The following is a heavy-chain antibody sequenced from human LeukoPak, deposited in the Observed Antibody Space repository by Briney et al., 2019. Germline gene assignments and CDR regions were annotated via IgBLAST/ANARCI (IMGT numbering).Heavy chain of an antibody. Sequence: SETLSLTCAVYGGSFSGYYWSWIRQPPGKGLEWIGDVNHSGSTNYNPSLKSRVTISVDTSKNQFSLKLSSVTAADTAVYYCARAGIAAAGTIRGVKYFQHWGQGTLVTVSS. CDR2: VNHSGST. CDR1: GGSFSGYY. V-gene: IGHV4-34*01. J-gene: IGHJ1*01. D-gene: IGHD6-13*01. CDR3: ARAGIAAAGTIRGVKYFQH.